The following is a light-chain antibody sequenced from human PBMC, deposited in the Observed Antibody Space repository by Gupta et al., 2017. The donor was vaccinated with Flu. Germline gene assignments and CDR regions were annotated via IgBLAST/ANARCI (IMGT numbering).Light chain of an antibody. J-gene: IGKJ1*01. CDR1: QSLLHSNGYKY. V-gene: IGKV2-28*01. CDR2: LGS. Sequence: VTPGEAASISCRSSQSLLHSNGYKYLDWYVQKPGQSPQLLIFLGSNRDSGVTDRFSGSGSGTDFTLKISRVEAEDVGVYYCRQALQTPRTFGQGTKVEIK. CDR3: RQALQTPRT.